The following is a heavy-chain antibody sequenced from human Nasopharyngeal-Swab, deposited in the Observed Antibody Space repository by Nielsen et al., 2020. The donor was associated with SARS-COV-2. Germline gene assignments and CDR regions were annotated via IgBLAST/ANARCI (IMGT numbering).Heavy chain of an antibody. D-gene: IGHD2-2*01. CDR2: ISSSSSCI. J-gene: IGHJ6*02. CDR3: ARTAAASENGMDV. V-gene: IGHV3-21*01. CDR1: GFTFSSYS. Sequence: GGSLRLSCAASGFTFSSYSMNWVRQAPGKGLEWVSSISSSSSCIYYADSVKGRFTISRDNAKNSLYLQMNSLRAEDTAVYYCARTAAASENGMDVWGQGTTVTVSS.